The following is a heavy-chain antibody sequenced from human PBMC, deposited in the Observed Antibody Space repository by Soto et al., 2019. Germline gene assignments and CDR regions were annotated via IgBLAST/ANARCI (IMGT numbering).Heavy chain of an antibody. D-gene: IGHD6-19*01. V-gene: IGHV3-9*01. CDR1: GFTFDDYA. CDR2: LSWNGASI. Sequence: EVQLVESGGGLVQPGRSLRLSCAASGFTFDDYAMHWVRQAPGKGLEWVSGLSWNGASIDYADSVKGRFTISRDKAKNSLYLQMNSLRPEDTALYYCAKAKSSGWYYAFDYWGQGILVIVSS. CDR3: AKAKSSGWYYAFDY. J-gene: IGHJ4*02.